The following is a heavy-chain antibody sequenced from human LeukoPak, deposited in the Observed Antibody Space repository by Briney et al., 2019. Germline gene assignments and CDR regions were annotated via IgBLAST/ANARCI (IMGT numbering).Heavy chain of an antibody. CDR1: GFTFSSYA. CDR2: ISGSGGST. Sequence: GGSLRLSCAASGFTFSSYAMSWVRQAPGKGLEWVSAISGSGGSTYYADSVKGRFTISRDNSKNTLYLQMNSLRAEDTAVYYCASPKSVFGAATLDYWGQGTLVTVSS. CDR3: ASPKSVFGAATLDY. J-gene: IGHJ4*02. D-gene: IGHD6-13*01. V-gene: IGHV3-23*01.